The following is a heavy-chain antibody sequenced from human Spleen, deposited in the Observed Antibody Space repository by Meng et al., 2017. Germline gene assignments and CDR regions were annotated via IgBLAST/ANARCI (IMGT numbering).Heavy chain of an antibody. CDR2: IYTSGST. CDR3: ARVQPEYNYALDY. D-gene: IGHD5-18*01. V-gene: IGHV4-61*02. Sequence: QVQLQESGPGLVKPSQTLSLTCTVSGDSISSGSYYWSWIRQPAGKGLEWIGRIYTSGSTNYNPSLKNRVTISVDTSKNQFSLRLSSVTAADTAVYYCARVQPEYNYALDYWGQGTLVTVSS. J-gene: IGHJ4*02. CDR1: GDSISSGSYY.